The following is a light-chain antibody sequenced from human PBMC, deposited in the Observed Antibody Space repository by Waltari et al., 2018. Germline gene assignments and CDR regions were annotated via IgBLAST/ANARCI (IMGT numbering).Light chain of an antibody. V-gene: IGLV4-69*01. J-gene: IGLJ2*01. Sequence: QLVVTQSPSASASLGASVKLTCTLGSGHTSYAIAWHQQQSEKGPRFLMRVNSDGGHTKGDGIPVRFSGSSSGAERYLTISSVQSEDEADYYCQTWDTEIVVFGGGTKVTVL. CDR3: QTWDTEIVV. CDR2: VNSDGGH. CDR1: SGHTSYA.